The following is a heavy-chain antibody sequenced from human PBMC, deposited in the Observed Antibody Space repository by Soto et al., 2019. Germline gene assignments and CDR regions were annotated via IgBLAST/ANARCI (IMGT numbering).Heavy chain of an antibody. D-gene: IGHD6-6*01. J-gene: IGHJ5*02. CDR2: IYSSGST. Sequence: QVQLQASGPRLVKPSQTLSLSCAVSGGSIISASYSWNWIRQSPGRGLEWIGHIYSSGSTYYNPSLKSRVSISVDTSNTQFSLKLTSVTAADTAVYFCAREDAARIERWFAAWGQGILVTVSS. V-gene: IGHV4-31*11. CDR3: AREDAARIERWFAA. CDR1: GGSIISASYS.